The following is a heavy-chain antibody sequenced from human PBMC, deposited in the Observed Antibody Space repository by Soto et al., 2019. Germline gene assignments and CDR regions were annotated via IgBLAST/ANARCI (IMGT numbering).Heavy chain of an antibody. Sequence: GGSLRLSCAASGFTFSNAWMSWVRQAPGKGLEWVGRIKSKTDGGTTDYAAPVKGRFTISRDDSKNTLYLQMNSLKTEDTAVYYWTTGSITIITGDGGDYWGQGTLVTVSS. CDR1: GFTFSNAW. CDR2: IKSKTDGGTT. D-gene: IGHD7-27*01. CDR3: TTGSITIITGDGGDY. V-gene: IGHV3-15*01. J-gene: IGHJ4*02.